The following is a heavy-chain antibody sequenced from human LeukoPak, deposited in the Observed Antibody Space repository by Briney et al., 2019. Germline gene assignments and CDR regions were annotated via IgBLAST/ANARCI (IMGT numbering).Heavy chain of an antibody. CDR2: IHYSGTT. J-gene: IGHJ4*02. CDR3: ARRYYF. CDR1: GGSISDNDYS. D-gene: IGHD1-14*01. V-gene: IGHV4-39*01. Sequence: SETLSLTCNVSGGSISDNDYSWDWIRQPPGKGLEWIGCIHYSGTTYSNPSLKSRISISVDTSKSQFSLKLRSVTAADTAVYYCARRYYFWGQGTLVTVSS.